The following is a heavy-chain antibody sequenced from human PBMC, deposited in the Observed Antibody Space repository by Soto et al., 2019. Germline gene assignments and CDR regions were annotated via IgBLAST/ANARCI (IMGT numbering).Heavy chain of an antibody. CDR2: IYYSGST. J-gene: IGHJ6*02. V-gene: IGHV4-39*01. D-gene: IGHD3-3*01. CDR3: ARRDYPYYDFWSGYYTNYYYYGMDV. CDR1: GGSISSSSYY. Sequence: ASETLSLTCTVPGGSISSSSYYWGWIRQPPGKGLEWIGSIYYSGSTYYNPSLKSRVTISVDTSKNQFSLKLSSVTAADTAVYYCARRDYPYYDFWSGYYTNYYYYGMDVWGQGTTVTVSS.